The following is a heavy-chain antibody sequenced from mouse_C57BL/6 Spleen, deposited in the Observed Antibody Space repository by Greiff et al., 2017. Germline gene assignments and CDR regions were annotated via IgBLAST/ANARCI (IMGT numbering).Heavy chain of an antibody. D-gene: IGHD4-1*01. CDR2: IYPNSGGT. CDR3: ARSGLGDWYFEV. CDR1: GYTFTSYW. V-gene: IGHV1-72*01. J-gene: IGHJ1*03. Sequence: QVQLQQPGAELVKPGASVKLSCKASGYTFTSYWMHWVKQRPGRGLEWIGRIYPNSGGTKYNEKFKSKATLTVAKPSSTDYMQLSSLTSEDSAVYYCARSGLGDWYFEVWGTGTTVSVSS.